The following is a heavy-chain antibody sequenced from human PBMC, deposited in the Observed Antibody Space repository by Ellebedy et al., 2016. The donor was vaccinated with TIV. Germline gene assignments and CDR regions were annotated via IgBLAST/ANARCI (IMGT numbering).Heavy chain of an antibody. CDR2: ISGYNGIT. D-gene: IGHD3-22*01. J-gene: IGHJ4*02. CDR1: GYNFIIYG. Sequence: ASVKVSCKGSGYNFIIYGISWVRQAPGQGLEWMGWISGYNGITKYAQKFQGRVTMTTDTSTNTAYMELRSLRSDDMAVYYCARVVVRYYYDNLSDYWGPGTLVTVPS. V-gene: IGHV1-18*03. CDR3: ARVVVRYYYDNLSDY.